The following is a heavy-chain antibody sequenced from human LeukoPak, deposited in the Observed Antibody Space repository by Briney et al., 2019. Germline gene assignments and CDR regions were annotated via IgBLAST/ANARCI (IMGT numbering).Heavy chain of an antibody. CDR2: IYHSGST. CDR3: AKTNYDILTGYYAFDI. J-gene: IGHJ3*02. D-gene: IGHD3-9*01. CDR1: GYSISSGYY. Sequence: PSETLSLTCTVSGYSISSGYYWGWIRQPPGKGLEWIGSIYHSGSTYYNPSLKSRVTISVDTSKNQFSLKLSSVTAADTAVYYCAKTNYDILTGYYAFDIWGQGTMVTVSS. V-gene: IGHV4-38-2*02.